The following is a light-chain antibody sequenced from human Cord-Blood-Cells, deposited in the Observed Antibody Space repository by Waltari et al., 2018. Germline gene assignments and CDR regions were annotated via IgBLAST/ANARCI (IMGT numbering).Light chain of an antibody. V-gene: IGKV2-28*01. Sequence: DIVMTQSPLSLPVTPGEPASISCRSSQSLLHSNGYNYLDWYLQKPGQSPQLLIYLGSNRVSGVPDRFSGSESGTDFTLKISRVEAEDVGVYYCMQALQTPYTFGQGTKLEIK. CDR2: LGS. CDR3: MQALQTPYT. CDR1: QSLLHSNGYNY. J-gene: IGKJ2*01.